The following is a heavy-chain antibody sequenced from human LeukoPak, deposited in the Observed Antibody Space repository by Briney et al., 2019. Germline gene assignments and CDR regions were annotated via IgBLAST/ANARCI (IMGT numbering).Heavy chain of an antibody. Sequence: GESLKISCKGSGYSFTSYGIGWVRQMPGKGLEWMGIIYPGDSDTRYSPSFQGQVTISADKSISTAYLQWSSLKASDTAMYYCARQGTRDGYNFPAEEDWGQGTMVTVSS. V-gene: IGHV5-51*01. D-gene: IGHD5-24*01. CDR3: ARQGTRDGYNFPAEED. CDR1: GYSFTSYG. J-gene: IGHJ3*01. CDR2: IYPGDSDT.